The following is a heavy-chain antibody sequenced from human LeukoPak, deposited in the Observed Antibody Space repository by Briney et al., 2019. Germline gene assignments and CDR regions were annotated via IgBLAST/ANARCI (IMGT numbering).Heavy chain of an antibody. V-gene: IGHV3-30*04. D-gene: IGHD3-22*01. CDR3: ARPLTYYYDSSGDY. Sequence: GGSLRLSCAASGFTFSSYAMHWVRQAPGKGLEWVAVISYDGSNKYYADSVKGRFTISRDNSKNTLYLQMNSLRAEDTAVYYCARPLTYYYDSSGDYWGQGTLVTVSS. CDR2: ISYDGSNK. CDR1: GFTFSSYA. J-gene: IGHJ4*02.